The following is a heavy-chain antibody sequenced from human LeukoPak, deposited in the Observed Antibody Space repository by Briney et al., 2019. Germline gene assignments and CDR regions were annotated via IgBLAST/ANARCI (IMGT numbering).Heavy chain of an antibody. V-gene: IGHV3-7*01. D-gene: IGHD3-3*01. CDR2: INQYGNEK. Sequence: PGGSLRLSCAASGFTFGNSWMTWVRQAPGKGLEWVANINQYGNEKYYVDSVEGRFTISRDNSKNTLYLQMNSLRAEDTAVYYCAKESDVLRFLEWFPWDFDYWGQGTLVTVSS. CDR3: AKESDVLRFLEWFPWDFDY. J-gene: IGHJ4*02. CDR1: GFTFGNSW.